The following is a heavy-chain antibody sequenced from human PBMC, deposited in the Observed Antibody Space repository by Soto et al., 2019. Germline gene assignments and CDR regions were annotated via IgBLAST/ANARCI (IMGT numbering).Heavy chain of an antibody. CDR3: ARLTPLLRPDY. D-gene: IGHD3-22*01. J-gene: IGHJ4*02. Sequence: GASVKVSCKASGYTFSTYDINWVRQATGQGLEWMGWMNPNSGNTGYAQKFQGRVTMTRNTSISTAYMELSSLRSEDTAVYYCARLTPLLRPDYWGKGTLVTVSS. CDR2: MNPNSGNT. V-gene: IGHV1-8*01. CDR1: GYTFSTYD.